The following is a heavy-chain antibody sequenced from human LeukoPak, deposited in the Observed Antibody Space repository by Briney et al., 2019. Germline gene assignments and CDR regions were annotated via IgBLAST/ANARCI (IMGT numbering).Heavy chain of an antibody. V-gene: IGHV4-34*01. CDR1: GGSFSGDY. J-gene: IGHJ4*02. CDR2: INHSGST. Sequence: PSETLSLTCAVYGGSFSGDYWSWIRQPPGKGLEWMGEINHSGSTNYNPSLKSRVTISVDTSKNQFSLKLSSVTAAATAVYYCARGRGYDSSGYYLAPIDYWGQGTLVTVSS. D-gene: IGHD3-22*01. CDR3: ARGRGYDSSGYYLAPIDY.